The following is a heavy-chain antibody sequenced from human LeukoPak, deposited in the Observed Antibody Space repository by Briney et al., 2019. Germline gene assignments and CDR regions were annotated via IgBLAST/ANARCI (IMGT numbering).Heavy chain of an antibody. J-gene: IGHJ4*02. D-gene: IGHD4-11*01. CDR1: GYTFTSYG. Sequence: ASVKVSCKASGYTFTSYGISWVRQAPGQGPEWMGWISAYNGNTNYAQKRQGRVTLTTDTSTSTAYMEVRSLTSDAPAVYYCARGLQIGYLEYWGKGTLVSVSS. CDR2: ISAYNGNT. V-gene: IGHV1-18*01. CDR3: ARGLQIGYLEY.